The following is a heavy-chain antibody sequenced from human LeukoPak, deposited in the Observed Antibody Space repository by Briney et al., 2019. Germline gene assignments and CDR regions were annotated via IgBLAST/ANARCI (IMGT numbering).Heavy chain of an antibody. CDR2: ISSSSNYI. V-gene: IGHV3-21*01. CDR1: GFSFSSYS. CDR3: AKGARFLEWTYFDY. J-gene: IGHJ4*02. Sequence: GGSLRLSCAASGFSFSSYSMNWVRQAPGKGLEWVSSISSSSNYIYYADSVKGRFTISRDNAKNSLYLQMNSLRAEDTAVYYCAKGARFLEWTYFDYWAQGPLVTASS. D-gene: IGHD3-3*01.